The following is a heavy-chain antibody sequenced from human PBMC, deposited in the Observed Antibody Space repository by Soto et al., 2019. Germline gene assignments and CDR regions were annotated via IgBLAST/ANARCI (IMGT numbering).Heavy chain of an antibody. D-gene: IGHD3-10*02. J-gene: IGHJ6*02. CDR1: GFTFSSYA. CDR3: AGVRGVLITRSYYDMDV. CDR2: ISSSGTTI. V-gene: IGHV3-48*02. Sequence: PGGSLRLSCAASGFTFSSYAMNWVRQAPGKGLEWISYISSSGTTIYDADSVKGRFTISRDNAKNSLYLQMSSLRDEDAAVYYCAGVRGVLITRSYYDMDVWGQGTTVTVSS.